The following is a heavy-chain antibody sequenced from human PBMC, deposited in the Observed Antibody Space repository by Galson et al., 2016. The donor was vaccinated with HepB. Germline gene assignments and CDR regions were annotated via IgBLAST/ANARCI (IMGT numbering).Heavy chain of an antibody. J-gene: IGHJ4*02. V-gene: IGHV3-7*01. D-gene: IGHD1-26*01. CDR1: GFTFSTYW. Sequence: SLRLSCAASGFTFSTYWMSWVRRAPGKGLEWVANIKQDESEKYYVGSVKGRFTISRDNAKNSLYLQMNSLRVEDTAVYYCVRSRGSDGWGQGTLVTVSS. CDR2: IKQDESEK. CDR3: VRSRGSDG.